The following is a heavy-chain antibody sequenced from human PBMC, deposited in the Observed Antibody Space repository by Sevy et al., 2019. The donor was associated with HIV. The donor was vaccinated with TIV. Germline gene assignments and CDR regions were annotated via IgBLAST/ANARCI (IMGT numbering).Heavy chain of an antibody. V-gene: IGHV3-21*01. J-gene: IGHJ5*01. CDR1: GFTFSPYN. D-gene: IGHD2-8*01. CDR2: ISGNSNYI. CDR3: AIDPPVPRYCTNGVCFQGFDS. Sequence: GGSLRLSCAASGFTFSPYNMIWVRQAPGKGLEWVSSISGNSNYIYYANSVKGRFTISRDNANNSLYLQMYSLRAEDTAVYYCAIDPPVPRYCTNGVCFQGFDSWGQGTLVTVSS.